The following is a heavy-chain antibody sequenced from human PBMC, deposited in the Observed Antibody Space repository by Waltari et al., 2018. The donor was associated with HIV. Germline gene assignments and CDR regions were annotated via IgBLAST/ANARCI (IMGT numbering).Heavy chain of an antibody. CDR2: IYYSGRT. D-gene: IGHD6-19*01. CDR3: ARRDGSGWDNYYYGMDV. Sequence: QLQLQESGPGLVKPSETLSLTCTVPGGSISSSSYYWSWIRPPPGKGLEWIGSIYYSGRTYYNPSLKSRVTISVDTSKNQFSLKLSSVTAADTAVYYCARRDGSGWDNYYYGMDVWGQGTTVTVSS. V-gene: IGHV4-39*01. CDR1: GGSISSSSYY. J-gene: IGHJ6*02.